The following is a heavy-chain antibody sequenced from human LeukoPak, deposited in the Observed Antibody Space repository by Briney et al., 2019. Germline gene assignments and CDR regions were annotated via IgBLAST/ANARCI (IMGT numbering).Heavy chain of an antibody. CDR2: IIPIFGTA. Sequence: GASVKVSCKASGGTFSSYAISWVRQAPGQGLEWMGGIIPIFGTANYAQKFQGRVTITTDESTSTAYMELSSLRSEGTAVYYCARASYYDSSGYFDYWGQGTLVTVSS. V-gene: IGHV1-69*05. CDR3: ARASYYDSSGYFDY. D-gene: IGHD3-22*01. J-gene: IGHJ4*02. CDR1: GGTFSSYA.